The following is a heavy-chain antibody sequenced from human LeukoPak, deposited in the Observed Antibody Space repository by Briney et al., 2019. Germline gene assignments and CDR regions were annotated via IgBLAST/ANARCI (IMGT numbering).Heavy chain of an antibody. CDR3: ARVGDVRFLEWLYYFDY. Sequence: SETLSLTRTVSGYSISSGYYWGWIRQPPGKGLEWIGRIYHSGSTYYNPSLKSRVTISVDTSKNQFSLKLSSVTAADTAVYYCARVGDVRFLEWLYYFDYWGQGTLVTVSS. D-gene: IGHD3-3*01. V-gene: IGHV4-38-2*02. CDR1: GYSISSGYY. CDR2: IYHSGST. J-gene: IGHJ4*02.